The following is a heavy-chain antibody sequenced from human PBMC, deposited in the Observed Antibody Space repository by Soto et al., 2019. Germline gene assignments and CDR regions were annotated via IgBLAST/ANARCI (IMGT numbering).Heavy chain of an antibody. Sequence: WGSLRLSCAASGFTFISYAISWFRHSPLKWLEWVSAISGSGGSTYYADSVKGRFTISRDNSKNTLYLQMNSLRAEDTAVYYCAKTITMIVVANYFDYWGQGALVTVSS. CDR2: ISGSGGST. V-gene: IGHV3-23*01. CDR3: AKTITMIVVANYFDY. J-gene: IGHJ4*02. CDR1: GFTFISYA. D-gene: IGHD3-22*01.